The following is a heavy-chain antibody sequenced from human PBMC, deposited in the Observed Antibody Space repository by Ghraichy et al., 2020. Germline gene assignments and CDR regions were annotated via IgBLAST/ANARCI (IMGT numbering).Heavy chain of an antibody. Sequence: SETLSLTCTVSGGSISNYYWSWIRQPPGKGMEWIGYIYTSGSTNYNPSLESRVTMSVDTSKNQFSLKLSSVTAADTALYYCARQIFAYSYGYRYYFDYWGQGTLVTVSS. D-gene: IGHD5-18*01. V-gene: IGHV4-4*09. CDR1: GGSISNYY. CDR3: ARQIFAYSYGYRYYFDY. CDR2: IYTSGST. J-gene: IGHJ4*02.